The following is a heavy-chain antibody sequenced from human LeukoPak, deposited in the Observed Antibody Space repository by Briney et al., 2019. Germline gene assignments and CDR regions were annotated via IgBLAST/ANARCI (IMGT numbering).Heavy chain of an antibody. CDR3: ARGTRHFEY. J-gene: IGHJ4*02. Sequence: SETLSLTCTASGGSISSGSYYWSWIRQPAGKGLEWIGRIYTSGSTNYNPSLKSRVTISVDTSKNQFSLKLSSVTAADTAVYYCARGTRHFEYWGQGTLVTVSS. V-gene: IGHV4-61*02. CDR1: GGSISSGSYY. CDR2: IYTSGST. D-gene: IGHD1-14*01.